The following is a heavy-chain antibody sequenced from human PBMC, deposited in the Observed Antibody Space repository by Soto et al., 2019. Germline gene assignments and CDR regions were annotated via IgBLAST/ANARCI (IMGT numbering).Heavy chain of an antibody. CDR2: IYYSGST. V-gene: IGHV4-59*08. J-gene: IGHJ6*02. Sequence: SETLSLTCTVSGGSISSYYWSWIRQPPGKGLEWIGYIYYSGSTNYNPSLKSRVTISVDTSKNQFSLKLSSVTAADTAVYYCARHATYYYGSGSYRWGDYYGMDVWGQGTTVTVSS. CDR3: ARHATYYYGSGSYRWGDYYGMDV. CDR1: GGSISSYY. D-gene: IGHD3-10*01.